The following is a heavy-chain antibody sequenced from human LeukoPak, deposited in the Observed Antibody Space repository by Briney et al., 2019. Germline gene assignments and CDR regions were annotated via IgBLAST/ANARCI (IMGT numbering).Heavy chain of an antibody. CDR2: IYTSGST. Sequence: SETLSLTCTVSGGSISSYYWSWIRQPAGKGLEWIGRIYTSGSTNYNPSLKSRVTMSVDTSKNQFSLKLSSVTAADTAVYYCARRAARYYYYYMDVWGKGTTVTVSS. J-gene: IGHJ6*03. D-gene: IGHD6-6*01. V-gene: IGHV4-4*07. CDR1: GGSISSYY. CDR3: ARRAARYYYYYMDV.